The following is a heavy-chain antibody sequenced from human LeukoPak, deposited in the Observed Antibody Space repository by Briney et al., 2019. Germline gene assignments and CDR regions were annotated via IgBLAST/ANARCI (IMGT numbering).Heavy chain of an antibody. V-gene: IGHV3-48*03. D-gene: IGHD4-17*01. J-gene: IGHJ4*02. Sequence: PGGSLRLSCAASGFAFSSYEMNWVRQAPGKGLEWVSYISSSGSTISYADSVKGRFTISRDNAKNSLYQQMNSLRAEDTAVYYCARHLYGGDYWGQGTLVTVSS. CDR3: ARHLYGGDY. CDR1: GFAFSSYE. CDR2: ISSSGSTI.